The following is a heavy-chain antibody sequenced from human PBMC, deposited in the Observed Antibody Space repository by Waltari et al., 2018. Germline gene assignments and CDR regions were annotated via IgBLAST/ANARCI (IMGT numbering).Heavy chain of an antibody. CDR3: ARGYCSGGSCYGFDY. V-gene: IGHV1-69*01. Sequence: APGQGLEGMGGIIPIVGTANYAQKFQGRVTITADESTSTAYMELSSLRSEDTAVYYCARGYCSGGSCYGFDYWGQGTLVTVSS. CDR2: IIPIVGTA. J-gene: IGHJ4*02. D-gene: IGHD2-15*01.